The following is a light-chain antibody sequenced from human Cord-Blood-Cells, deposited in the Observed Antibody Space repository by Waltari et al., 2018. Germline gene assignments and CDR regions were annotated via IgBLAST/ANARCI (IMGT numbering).Light chain of an antibody. CDR1: SSDVGSYNL. CDR2: EGS. J-gene: IGLJ2*01. CDR3: CSYAGSSTFDVV. V-gene: IGLV2-23*03. Sequence: QSALTQPASVSGSPGQSITISCTGTSSDVGSYNLVSWYQQHPGKAPKLMTYEGSKRPSVVSNRFSGSKAGNTASLTISGLQAEDEAEYYCCSYAGSSTFDVVFGGGTKLTVL.